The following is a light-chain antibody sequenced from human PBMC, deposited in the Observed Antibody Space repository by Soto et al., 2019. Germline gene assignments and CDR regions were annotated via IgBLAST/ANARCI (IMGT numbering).Light chain of an antibody. CDR3: AAWDDSLNGVV. CDR2: GNS. CDR1: SSNIGANYD. J-gene: IGLJ2*01. Sequence: QSVLTQPPSVSGAPGQRVTISCTGSSSNIGANYDVHWYQQRPGTAPKLLIFGNSNRPSGVPDRFSGSKSGTSASLAITGLQAEDEGDYYCAAWDDSLNGVVFGGGTKLTVL. V-gene: IGLV1-40*01.